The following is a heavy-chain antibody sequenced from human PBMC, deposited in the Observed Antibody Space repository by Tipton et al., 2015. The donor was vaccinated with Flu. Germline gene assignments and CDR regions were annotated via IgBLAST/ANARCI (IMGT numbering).Heavy chain of an antibody. CDR2: IYYTGST. CDR3: ARGSWEVRFDP. V-gene: IGHV4-59*12. Sequence: TLSLTCTVSGGSLSSYFWSWIRQPPGKGLEWIGYIYYTGSTNYNPSLKSRVTISLDTSKNQFSLSLTSVTAADTAMYYCARGSWEVRFDPWGQGTLVTVSS. J-gene: IGHJ5*02. D-gene: IGHD1-26*01. CDR1: GGSLSSYF.